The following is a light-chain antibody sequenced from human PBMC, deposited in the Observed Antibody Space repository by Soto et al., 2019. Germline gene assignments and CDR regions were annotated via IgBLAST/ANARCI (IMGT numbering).Light chain of an antibody. CDR2: GAG. Sequence: DILMTQSPATLSVSPGEGATLSCRASQRINSNLAWYQQKPGQSPRLLVYGAGNRDPGIPARFSGGGYGTDFPLTISSLRSEDFAVYYCQQYSNWPRTFGQGTKVEIK. V-gene: IGKV3-15*01. CDR1: QRINSN. CDR3: QQYSNWPRT. J-gene: IGKJ1*01.